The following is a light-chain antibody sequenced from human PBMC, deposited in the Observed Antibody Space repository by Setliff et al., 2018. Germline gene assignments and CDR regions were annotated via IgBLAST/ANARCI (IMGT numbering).Light chain of an antibody. J-gene: IGLJ1*01. CDR3: CSYAGYSYV. V-gene: IGLV2-14*03. CDR1: NNDVGAYNY. Sequence: SALTQPASVSGSPGQSVTISCTGTNNDVGAYNYVSWYQQHPGKAPKFMIYDVSKRSSGASDRFSGSKSGNTASLTISGLQAEDEADYYCCSYAGYSYVFGTGTKVTVL. CDR2: DVS.